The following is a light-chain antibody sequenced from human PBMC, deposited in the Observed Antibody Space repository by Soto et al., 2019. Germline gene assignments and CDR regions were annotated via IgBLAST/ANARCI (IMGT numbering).Light chain of an antibody. CDR1: HSVVDN. Sequence: EVLLTQSPAALSVSPGETATLSCRASHSVVDNLAWYQQRPGQAPRLLIYRATSRATGVPARFSGSGSGPEFTLTIRSLQSEDFAVYYCQQYDVWPPITFGQGTRLEVK. CDR2: RAT. V-gene: IGKV3-15*01. J-gene: IGKJ5*01. CDR3: QQYDVWPPIT.